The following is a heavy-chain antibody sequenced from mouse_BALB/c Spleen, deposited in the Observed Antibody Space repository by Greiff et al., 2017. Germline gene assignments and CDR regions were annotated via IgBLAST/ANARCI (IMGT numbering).Heavy chain of an antibody. Sequence: EVQGVESGGGLVQPGGSMKLSCVASGFTFSNYWMNWVRQSPEKGLEWVAEIRLKSNNYATHYAESVKGRFTISRDDSKSSVYLQMNNLRAEDTGIYYSTTLGRSAWFAYWGQGTLVTVSA. D-gene: IGHD4-1*01. CDR1: GFTFSNYW. J-gene: IGHJ3*01. V-gene: IGHV6-6*02. CDR2: IRLKSNNYAT. CDR3: TTLGRSAWFAY.